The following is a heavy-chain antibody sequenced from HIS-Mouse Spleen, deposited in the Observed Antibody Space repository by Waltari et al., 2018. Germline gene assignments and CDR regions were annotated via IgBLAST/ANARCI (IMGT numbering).Heavy chain of an antibody. CDR2: ISAYNGNT. CDR1: GYTFTSYG. Sequence: QVQLVQSGAEVKKPGASVKVSCKASGYTFTSYGISWVRQAPGQGLEWMGWISAYNGNTNYAQKLQGRVTMTTGTSTSTAYMELRSLRSDDTAVYYCARSESRFLEWLDWFDPWGQGTLVTVSS. CDR3: ARSESRFLEWLDWFDP. D-gene: IGHD3-3*01. J-gene: IGHJ5*02. V-gene: IGHV1-18*01.